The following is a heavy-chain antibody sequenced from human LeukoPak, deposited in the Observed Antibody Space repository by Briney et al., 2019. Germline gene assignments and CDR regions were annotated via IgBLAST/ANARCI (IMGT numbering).Heavy chain of an antibody. V-gene: IGHV3-30*02. Sequence: PVGSLRLSCAASGFTFSRYGMHWVRQAPGTRLEGVAVIRDDGTNKEYADSVKGRFTISRDNSKNTVYLLMNSMRTEDTAVYYCAKDHTLRAGDRDAFDIWGQGTMVTVSS. D-gene: IGHD2-21*01. CDR1: GFTFSRYG. CDR3: AKDHTLRAGDRDAFDI. CDR2: IRDDGTNK. J-gene: IGHJ3*02.